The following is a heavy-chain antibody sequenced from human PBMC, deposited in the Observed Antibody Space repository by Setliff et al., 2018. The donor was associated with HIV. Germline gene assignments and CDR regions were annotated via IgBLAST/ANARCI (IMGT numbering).Heavy chain of an antibody. J-gene: IGHJ4*02. Sequence: SETLSLTCTVSGTSIRSRFWSWIRQPPGKGLEWIGTIYYSGNTNYNPSLKSRVTISVDTSKNQFSLQLSSVTAADTAVYYCARATATWLVDNWGQGTLVTVSS. D-gene: IGHD2-15*01. V-gene: IGHV4-59*11. CDR1: GTSIRSRF. CDR3: ARATATWLVDN. CDR2: IYYSGNT.